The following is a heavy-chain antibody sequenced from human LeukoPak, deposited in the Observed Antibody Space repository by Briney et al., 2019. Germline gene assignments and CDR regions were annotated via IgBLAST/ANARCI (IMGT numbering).Heavy chain of an antibody. CDR1: GFTLSSYW. J-gene: IGHJ4*02. CDR3: ARVRYIVATSGDFDY. Sequence: GGSLRLSCAASGFTLSSYWMHWVRQAPGKGLVWVSRINSDGSSTSYADSVKGRFTISRDNAKNTLYLQMNSLRAEDTAVYYCARVRYIVATSGDFDYWGQGTLVTVSS. D-gene: IGHD5-12*01. V-gene: IGHV3-74*01. CDR2: INSDGSST.